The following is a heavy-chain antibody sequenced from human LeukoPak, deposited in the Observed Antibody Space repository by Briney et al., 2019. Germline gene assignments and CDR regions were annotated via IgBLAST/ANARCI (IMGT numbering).Heavy chain of an antibody. CDR3: ARAYYYGSGSPSNEGYYYGMDV. J-gene: IGHJ6*02. CDR1: GFTFSSYS. D-gene: IGHD3-10*01. CDR2: ISSSSSYI. Sequence: GGSLRLSCAASGFTFSSYSMNWVRQAPGKGLEWVSSISSSSSYIYYADSVKGRSTISRDNAKNSLYLQMNRLRAEDTAVYYCARAYYYGSGSPSNEGYYYGMDVWGQGTTVTVSS. V-gene: IGHV3-21*01.